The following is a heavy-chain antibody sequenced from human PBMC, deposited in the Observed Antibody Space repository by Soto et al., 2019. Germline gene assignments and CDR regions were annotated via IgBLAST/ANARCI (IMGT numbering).Heavy chain of an antibody. J-gene: IGHJ5*02. CDR2: IYYSGST. V-gene: IGHV4-59*08. CDR1: GGSIRSYY. CDR3: ARLHCDSPNCVPLDP. D-gene: IGHD3-22*01. Sequence: SETLSLTCPVSGGSIRSYYWSWIRQPPGKGLEWIGSIYYSGSTNYKPSLKSRVTISVDTSKNQFSLKLNSVTAADTAVYYCARLHCDSPNCVPLDPWGQGTLVTAPQ.